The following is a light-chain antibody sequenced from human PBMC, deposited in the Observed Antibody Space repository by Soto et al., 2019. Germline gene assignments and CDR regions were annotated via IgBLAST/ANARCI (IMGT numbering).Light chain of an antibody. CDR3: QHYNNWPPWT. CDR1: LSVSSN. Sequence: EIVMTQSPATLSVSPGERATLSCRASLSVSSNLAWYHQKPGQAPRLIIYGASTRATGIPARFSGSGSGTEFTLTISSLQSEDFAVYYCQHYNNWPPWTFGHGTKVEIK. CDR2: GAS. J-gene: IGKJ1*01. V-gene: IGKV3-15*01.